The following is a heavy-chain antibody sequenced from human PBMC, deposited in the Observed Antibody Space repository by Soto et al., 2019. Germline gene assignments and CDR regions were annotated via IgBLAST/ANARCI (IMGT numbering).Heavy chain of an antibody. CDR2: IYYSGST. D-gene: IGHD6-13*01. CDR3: ARNDSSSCLDY. CDR1: GGSISSGGYY. J-gene: IGHJ4*02. Sequence: SETLSLTCTVSGGSISSGGYYWSWIRQPPGKGLEWIGYIYYSGSTYYNPSLKSRVTISVDTSKNQFSLKLSSVTAADTAVYYCARNDSSSCLDYWGQGTLVTVSS. V-gene: IGHV4-30-4*01.